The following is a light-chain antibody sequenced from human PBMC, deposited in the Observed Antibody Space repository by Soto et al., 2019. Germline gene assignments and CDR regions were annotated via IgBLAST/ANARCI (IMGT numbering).Light chain of an antibody. J-gene: IGKJ3*01. Sequence: EIVLTQSPGTLSLSPGERATLSCRASQSVRSSYLAWYQQKPGQAPRLLIYGASSRATGIPDRLSGSGSGTDFTLTISRLEPEDFAVYYRQQYGSSPFTFGPGTKVDIE. CDR3: QQYGSSPFT. V-gene: IGKV3-20*01. CDR2: GAS. CDR1: QSVRSSY.